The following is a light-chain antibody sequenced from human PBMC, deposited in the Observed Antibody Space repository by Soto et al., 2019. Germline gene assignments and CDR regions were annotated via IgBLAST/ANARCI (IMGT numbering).Light chain of an antibody. V-gene: IGKV3-20*01. CDR1: QSVNNNY. Sequence: EIVLTQSPGTLALSPGERATLSCRASQSVNNNYLTWYQQKRGQAPRLLIHGASSRATGIPDRFSGSGSGTDFTLTTSRLEPEDFAVYYRQQYGSSPFTFGPGTRVGIK. CDR2: GAS. CDR3: QQYGSSPFT. J-gene: IGKJ3*01.